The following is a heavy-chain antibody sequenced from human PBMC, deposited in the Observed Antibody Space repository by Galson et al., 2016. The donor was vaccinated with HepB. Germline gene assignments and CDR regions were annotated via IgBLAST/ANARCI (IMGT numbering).Heavy chain of an antibody. D-gene: IGHD3-10*01. V-gene: IGHV3-21*01. CDR3: ARDLRGGVVAATCFDF. J-gene: IGHJ4*02. CDR1: GFTFSYYS. CDR2: IGSNSFHI. Sequence: SLRLSCAASGFTFSYYSTNWVRQAPGKGLEWVSSIGSNSFHIYYADSVMGRFTISRDNAKNSLFLQMNSLRAEDTAVYYCARDLRGGVVAATCFDFWGRGALVTVSS.